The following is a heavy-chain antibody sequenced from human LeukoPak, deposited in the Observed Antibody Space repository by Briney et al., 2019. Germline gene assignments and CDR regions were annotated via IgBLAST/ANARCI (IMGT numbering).Heavy chain of an antibody. CDR1: GGTFSSYA. D-gene: IGHD1-26*01. Sequence: SVTVSCTASGGTFSSYAISWVGQAPGQGLEWMGRIIPILGIANYAQKFQGRVTITADKSTSTAYMELSSLRSEDTAVYYCASYSGSYSLYFDYWGQGTLVTVSS. CDR2: IIPILGIA. J-gene: IGHJ4*02. CDR3: ASYSGSYSLYFDY. V-gene: IGHV1-69*04.